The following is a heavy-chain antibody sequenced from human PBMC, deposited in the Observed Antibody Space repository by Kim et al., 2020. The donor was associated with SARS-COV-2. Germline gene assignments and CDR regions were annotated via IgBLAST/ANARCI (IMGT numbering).Heavy chain of an antibody. Sequence: GGSLRLSCAASGFTFSSYAMSWVRQAPGKGLEWVSAISGSGGSTYYADSVKGRFTISRDNSKNTLYLQMNSLRAEDTAVYYCAKDSGYYDSSGYYDYWGQGTLVTVSS. J-gene: IGHJ4*02. V-gene: IGHV3-23*01. D-gene: IGHD3-22*01. CDR1: GFTFSSYA. CDR2: ISGSGGST. CDR3: AKDSGYYDSSGYYDY.